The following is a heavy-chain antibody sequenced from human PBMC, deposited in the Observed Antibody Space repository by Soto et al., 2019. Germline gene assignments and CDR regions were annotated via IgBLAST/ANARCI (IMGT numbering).Heavy chain of an antibody. CDR1: GGSVSSGSYY. Sequence: QVQLQESGPGLVKPSETLSLTCTVSGGSVSSGSYYWSWIRQPPGKGLEWLGYIYYSGSTNYNPSLKSRVTISVDTSKNQFSLKLSSVTAADTAVYYCARANIAAAGINYYWGQGTLVTVSS. D-gene: IGHD6-13*01. CDR2: IYYSGST. J-gene: IGHJ4*02. CDR3: ARANIAAAGINYY. V-gene: IGHV4-61*01.